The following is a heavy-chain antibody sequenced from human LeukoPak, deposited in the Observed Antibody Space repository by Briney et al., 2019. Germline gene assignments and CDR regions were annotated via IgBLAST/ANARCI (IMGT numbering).Heavy chain of an antibody. CDR1: GFTFSSYN. J-gene: IGHJ4*02. CDR3: ARDGLQAYYDSSGFFDY. V-gene: IGHV3-21*01. D-gene: IGHD3-22*01. Sequence: GGSLRLSCAASGFTFSSYNMNWVRQAPGKGLEWVSSISGSSSFISYADSMQGRFTISRDNARNSLYLQMNSLRAGDTAVYYCARDGLQAYYDSSGFFDYWGERTLVTVSS. CDR2: ISGSSSFI.